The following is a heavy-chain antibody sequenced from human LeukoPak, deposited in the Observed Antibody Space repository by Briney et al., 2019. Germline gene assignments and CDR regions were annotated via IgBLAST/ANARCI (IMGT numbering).Heavy chain of an antibody. D-gene: IGHD7-27*01. J-gene: IGHJ4*02. CDR1: GYSLSSVYY. Sequence: SETLSLTCTVSGYSLSSVYYWGWFRRPPGKGLGGIGSINHGGSTDYNPSLKSRVIMSLDTSKNHFSLKLTSVTAADTAVYYCARVGPNWGFKENFDFWGQGTLVTASS. V-gene: IGHV4-38-2*02. CDR2: INHGGST. CDR3: ARVGPNWGFKENFDF.